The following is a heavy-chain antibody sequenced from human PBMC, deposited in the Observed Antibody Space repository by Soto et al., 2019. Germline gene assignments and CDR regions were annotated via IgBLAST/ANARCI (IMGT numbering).Heavy chain of an antibody. CDR3: ARESYYCSGGTCAVDH. V-gene: IGHV3-7*01. J-gene: IGHJ4*02. CDR1: GFTFSYYW. Sequence: GGSLRLSCAASGFTFSYYWMTWVRRAPGKGLEWVANIKQDGSEKYYVDSVKGRFTISRDNAKNSLYLQMNSLRAEDTAVYYCARESYYCSGGTCAVDHWGQGTLVTAPQ. CDR2: IKQDGSEK. D-gene: IGHD2-15*01.